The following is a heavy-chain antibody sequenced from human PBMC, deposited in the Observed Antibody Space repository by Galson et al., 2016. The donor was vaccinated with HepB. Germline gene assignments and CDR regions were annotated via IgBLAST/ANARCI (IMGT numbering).Heavy chain of an antibody. CDR1: GFSLSTNGMC. D-gene: IGHD3-3*01. Sequence: PALVKPTQTLTLTCTFSGFSLSTNGMCVSWIRQPPGKALEWLALIDWNDDKHYSTPLKTRLTISKDTSKNQVVLTMTNMDPVDTATYYCARASGYYSIFDYWGQGTLVTVSS. CDR2: IDWNDDK. J-gene: IGHJ4*02. V-gene: IGHV2-70*01. CDR3: ARASGYYSIFDY.